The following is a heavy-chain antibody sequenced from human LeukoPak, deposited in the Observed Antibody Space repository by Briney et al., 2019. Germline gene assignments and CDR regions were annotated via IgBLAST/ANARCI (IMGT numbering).Heavy chain of an antibody. J-gene: IGHJ4*02. CDR3: AREGDWNYEDY. Sequence: GGSLRLSCAASGFTFSTYAMSWVRQAPGKGLEWVSAISGSGGSTYYADSVKGRFTISRDNSKNTLYLQMNSLRAEDTAIYFCAREGDWNYEDYWGQGTLVTVSS. CDR2: ISGSGGST. V-gene: IGHV3-23*01. D-gene: IGHD1-7*01. CDR1: GFTFSTYA.